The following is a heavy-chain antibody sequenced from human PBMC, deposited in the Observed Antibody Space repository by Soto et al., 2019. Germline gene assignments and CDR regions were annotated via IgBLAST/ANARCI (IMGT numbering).Heavy chain of an antibody. CDR3: AKLGDILTGYYY. J-gene: IGHJ4*02. D-gene: IGHD3-9*01. V-gene: IGHV3-23*01. Sequence: GGSLRLSCAASGFTFSSYPMSWVRQAPGKGLEWVSAISGSGGSTYYTHSLKGRFTIYRDNSKNTLYLQMNSLRAEDTAVYYCAKLGDILTGYYYWGQGTLVTVSS. CDR2: ISGSGGST. CDR1: GFTFSSYP.